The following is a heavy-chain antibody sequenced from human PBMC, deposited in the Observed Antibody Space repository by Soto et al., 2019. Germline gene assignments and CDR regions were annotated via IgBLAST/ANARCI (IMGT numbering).Heavy chain of an antibody. J-gene: IGHJ4*02. D-gene: IGHD5-18*01. V-gene: IGHV3-23*01. Sequence: LRLSCAASGFTFSSYAMSWVRQAPGKGLEWVSAISGSGGSTYYADSVKGRFTISRDNSKNTLYLQMNSLRAEDAAVYYCAKAHRQLWLRLDFDYWGQGTLVTVSS. CDR3: AKAHRQLWLRLDFDY. CDR1: GFTFSSYA. CDR2: ISGSGGST.